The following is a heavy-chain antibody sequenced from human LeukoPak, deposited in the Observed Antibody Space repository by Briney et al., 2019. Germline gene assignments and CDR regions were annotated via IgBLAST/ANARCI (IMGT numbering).Heavy chain of an antibody. V-gene: IGHV4-59*08. CDR1: GGSISSYY. CDR2: IYYSGST. D-gene: IGHD5-18*01. J-gene: IGHJ5*02. Sequence: SETLSLTCTVSGGSISSYYWSWIRQPPGKGLEWIGYIYYSGSTNYNPSLKSRVTISVDTSKNQFSLKLSSVTAADTGVYYCCGYSYGSSVNWFDPWGQGTLVTVSS. CDR3: CGYSYGSSVNWFDP.